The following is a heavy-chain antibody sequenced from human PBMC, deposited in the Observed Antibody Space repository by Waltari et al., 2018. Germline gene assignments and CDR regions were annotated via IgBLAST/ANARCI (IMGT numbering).Heavy chain of an antibody. D-gene: IGHD3-16*01. CDR2: IIPILGTA. Sequence: QVQLVQSGAEVKKPGSSVKVSCKASGGTFSSYAISWVRQAPGQGLAWMGGIIPILGTANDAQKFQGRVTITADESTSTAYMELSSLRSEDTAVYYCAIMITFGGAVSWGDYFDYWGQGTLVTVSS. CDR1: GGTFSSYA. V-gene: IGHV1-69*13. J-gene: IGHJ4*02. CDR3: AIMITFGGAVSWGDYFDY.